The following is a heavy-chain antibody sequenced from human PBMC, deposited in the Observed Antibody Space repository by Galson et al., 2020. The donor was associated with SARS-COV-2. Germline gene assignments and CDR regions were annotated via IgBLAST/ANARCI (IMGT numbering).Heavy chain of an antibody. Sequence: SETLSLTCTVSGGSISDSPYYWGWLRQPPGKGLEYIGIIYYTGSTYYNPSLKSRVTISVDTSKNQFSLTLTSVTAADTAVYYCARLKSDSSRWNWGQGTLVTVSS. CDR3: ARLKSDSSRWN. V-gene: IGHV4-39*01. CDR1: GGSISDSPYY. D-gene: IGHD6-13*01. J-gene: IGHJ4*02. CDR2: IYYTGST.